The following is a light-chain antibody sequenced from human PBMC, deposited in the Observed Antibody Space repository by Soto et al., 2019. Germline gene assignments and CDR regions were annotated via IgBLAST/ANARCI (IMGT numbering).Light chain of an antibody. J-gene: IGKJ2*01. CDR2: GVF. CDR1: QILNNR. V-gene: IGKV1-39*01. CDR3: QQSYITLYS. Sequence: DIQMTQSPSTLSASVGDRVTITCRASQILNNRLSWYQQKPGKAPNLLISGVFNLQSGVPSRFGGGGSGTYFTLTISSLQPEDFATYYCQQSYITLYSFGQGTRLEIK.